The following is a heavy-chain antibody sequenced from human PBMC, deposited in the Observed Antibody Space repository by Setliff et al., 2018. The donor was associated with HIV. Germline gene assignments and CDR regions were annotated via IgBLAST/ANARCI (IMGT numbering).Heavy chain of an antibody. V-gene: IGHV1-69*13. J-gene: IGHJ4*02. D-gene: IGHD3-10*01. Sequence: VASVKVSCKASGGTFSSYAISWVRQAPGQGLEWMGGIIPIFGTANYAQKFQGRVTITADESTSTAYMELSSLRSEDSAVYYCARELSDRVNYYGSESLDPFDQWGQGTLVTVSS. CDR2: IIPIFGTA. CDR1: GGTFSSYA. CDR3: ARELSDRVNYYGSESLDPFDQ.